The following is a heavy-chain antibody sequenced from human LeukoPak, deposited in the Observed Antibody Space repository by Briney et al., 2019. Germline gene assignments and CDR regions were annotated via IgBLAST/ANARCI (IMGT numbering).Heavy chain of an antibody. V-gene: IGHV3-7*05. CDR3: ARDPDSSGSYNYFDY. J-gene: IGHJ4*02. CDR1: GFTFSRYA. CDR2: IKQDGSEK. Sequence: PGGSLRLSCAASGFTFSRYAMSWVRQAPGKGLEWVANIKQDGSEKYYVDSVKGRFTISRDNAKNSLYLQMNSLRAEDTAVYYCARDPDSSGSYNYFDYWGQGTLVTVSS. D-gene: IGHD3-22*01.